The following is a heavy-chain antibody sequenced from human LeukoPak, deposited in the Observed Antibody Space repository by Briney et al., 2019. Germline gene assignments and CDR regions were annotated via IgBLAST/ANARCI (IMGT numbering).Heavy chain of an antibody. V-gene: IGHV4-38-2*02. CDR2: MYHTGTT. Sequence: SETLPLTCSVSGYSISHGYYWGWIRQPPGKGLEWIGSMYHTGTTYYNPSLKSRVTISIDTSKNLFSLNLSSVTAADTAVYYCARDDYGNYADYYFDYWGQGILVTVSS. J-gene: IGHJ4*02. D-gene: IGHD4-11*01. CDR3: ARDDYGNYADYYFDY. CDR1: GYSISHGYY.